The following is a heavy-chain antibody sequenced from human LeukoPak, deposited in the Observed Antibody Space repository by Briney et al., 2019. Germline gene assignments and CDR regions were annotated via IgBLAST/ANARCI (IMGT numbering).Heavy chain of an antibody. D-gene: IGHD3-3*01. J-gene: IGHJ3*02. CDR3: ARSRGSGDFWSGDGAFDI. V-gene: IGHV4-59*08. CDR2: IYYSGST. Sequence: SETLSLTCTVSGGSISSYYWSWIRQPPGKGLEWIGYIYYSGSTNYNPSLKSRVTISVDTSKNQFSLKLSSVTAADTAVYYRARSRGSGDFWSGDGAFDIWGQGTMVTVSS. CDR1: GGSISSYY.